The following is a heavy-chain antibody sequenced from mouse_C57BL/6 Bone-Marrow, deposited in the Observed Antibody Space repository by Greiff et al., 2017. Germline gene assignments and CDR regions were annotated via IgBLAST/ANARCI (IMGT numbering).Heavy chain of an antibody. D-gene: IGHD1-1*01. CDR3: AREEGGRWAY. CDR1: GYTFTNYW. CDR2: IYPGGGYT. Sequence: VKLMESGAELVRPGTSVKMSCKASGYTFTNYWIGWAKQRPGHGLEWIGDIYPGGGYTNYNEKFKGKATLTADKSSSTAYMQFSSLTSEDSAIYYCAREEGGRWAYWGQGTLVTVSA. V-gene: IGHV1-63*01. J-gene: IGHJ3*01.